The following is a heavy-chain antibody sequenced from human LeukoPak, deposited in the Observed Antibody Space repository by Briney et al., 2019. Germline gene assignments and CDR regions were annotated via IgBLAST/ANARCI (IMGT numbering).Heavy chain of an antibody. CDR2: IYHSGST. D-gene: IGHD6-19*01. Sequence: SETLSLTCAVSGGSISSSNWWSWVRQPPGKGLEWIGEIYHSGSTNYNPSLKSRVTISVDKSKNQFSLKLSSVTAVDTAVYYCARVSLVAGTFDYWGQGTLVTVSS. J-gene: IGHJ4*02. CDR1: GGSISSSNW. V-gene: IGHV4-4*02. CDR3: ARVSLVAGTFDY.